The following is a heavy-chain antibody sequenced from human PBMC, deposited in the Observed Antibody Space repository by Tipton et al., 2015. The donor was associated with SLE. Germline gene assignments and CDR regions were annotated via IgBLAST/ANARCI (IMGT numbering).Heavy chain of an antibody. V-gene: IGHV4-59*01. CDR2: VYYSGST. Sequence: TLSLTCTVSDDSITNYYWNWIRQPPGKGLEWIGYVYYSGSTNYNPSLKSRVTISVDKSKNQFSLKLTSVTAADTAVYYCARDLDCSGSTCNSVGWFDPWGQGTLVTVSS. J-gene: IGHJ5*02. CDR3: ARDLDCSGSTCNSVGWFDP. D-gene: IGHD2-15*01. CDR1: DDSITNYY.